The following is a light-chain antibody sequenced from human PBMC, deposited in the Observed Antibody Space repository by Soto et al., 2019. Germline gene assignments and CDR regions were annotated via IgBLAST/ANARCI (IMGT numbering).Light chain of an antibody. J-gene: IGKJ1*01. CDR3: QQSYSTPWT. V-gene: IGKV1-12*02. CDR1: QGVNSW. Sequence: DIQMTQSPSSVSSSVGDTVTITCRASQGVNSWLAWYQQKPGKAPNLLMYGVSTLHSGVPSRFSGSGSGTDFTLTISSLQPEDFATYYCQQSYSTPWTFGPGTKVDIK. CDR2: GVS.